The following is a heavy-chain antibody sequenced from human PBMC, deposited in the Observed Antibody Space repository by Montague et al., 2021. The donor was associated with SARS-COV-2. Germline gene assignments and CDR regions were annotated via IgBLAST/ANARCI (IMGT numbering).Heavy chain of an antibody. V-gene: IGHV4-59*01. CDR2: IYYSGST. J-gene: IGHJ5*02. D-gene: IGHD2-15*01. Sequence: SETLSLTCTVSGGSISSYYWSWIRQPPGKGLEWIGYIYYSGSTNYNPSXXSRVTISVDTSKNQFSLKLSSVTAADTAVYYCARALYCSGGSCYPNWFDPWGQGPLVTVSS. CDR1: GGSISSYY. CDR3: ARALYCSGGSCYPNWFDP.